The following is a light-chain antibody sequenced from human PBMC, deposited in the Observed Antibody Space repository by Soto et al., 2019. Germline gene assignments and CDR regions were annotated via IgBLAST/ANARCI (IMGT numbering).Light chain of an antibody. CDR2: DAS. CDR1: QSISSW. Sequence: DIQMTQSPSTLSASVGDRVTITCRASQSISSWLAWYQQKPGKAPKLLIYDASSLESGVPSRFSGSGSGTEFTLTISSLQPDDFASYYCKHYNSYSETFGQGTKVEIK. J-gene: IGKJ1*01. CDR3: KHYNSYSET. V-gene: IGKV1-5*01.